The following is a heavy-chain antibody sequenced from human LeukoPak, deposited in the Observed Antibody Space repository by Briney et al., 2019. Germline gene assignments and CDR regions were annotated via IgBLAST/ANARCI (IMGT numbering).Heavy chain of an antibody. Sequence: PGGSLRLSCAASGFTFSSYAMTWVRQAPGKGLEWVSNIRGDEGDKNSVDSVKGRFTISRDNAKKSLYLQMNSLRVEDTAVYYCARDVGGDLDYWGQGTLVTVSS. CDR3: ARDVGGDLDY. CDR1: GFTFSSYA. D-gene: IGHD2-21*02. CDR2: IRGDEGDK. J-gene: IGHJ4*02. V-gene: IGHV3-7*03.